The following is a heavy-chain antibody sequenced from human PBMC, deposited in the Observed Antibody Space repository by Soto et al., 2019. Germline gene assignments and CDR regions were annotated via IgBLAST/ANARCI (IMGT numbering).Heavy chain of an antibody. D-gene: IGHD4-4*01. J-gene: IGHJ5*02. CDR1: GDTFGRFT. CDR2: IKPISDIT. Sequence: QIRLVQSGAEVQKPGSSVRVSCKASGDTFGRFTINWVRQAPGQGLEWMGGIKPISDITNYAQRFQGRVTFPADASTSTVYLELSSLRSEDTAMYYCARDPSTINKLIGVWCDPWGQGTLVTVSS. V-gene: IGHV1-69*01. CDR3: ARDPSTINKLIGVWCDP.